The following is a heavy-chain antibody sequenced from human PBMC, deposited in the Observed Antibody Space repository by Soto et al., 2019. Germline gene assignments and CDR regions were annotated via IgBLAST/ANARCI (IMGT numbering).Heavy chain of an antibody. J-gene: IGHJ6*03. CDR1: GFTFSSYW. CDR2: INSDGSST. D-gene: IGHD3-3*01. Sequence: GSLRLSCAASGFTFSSYWMHWVRQAPGKGLVWVSRINSDGSSTSYADSVKGRFTISRDNAKNTLYLQMNSLRAEDTAVYYCARKDSRSGYYYYYMDVWGKETTVTVSS. CDR3: ARKDSRSGYYYYYMDV. V-gene: IGHV3-74*01.